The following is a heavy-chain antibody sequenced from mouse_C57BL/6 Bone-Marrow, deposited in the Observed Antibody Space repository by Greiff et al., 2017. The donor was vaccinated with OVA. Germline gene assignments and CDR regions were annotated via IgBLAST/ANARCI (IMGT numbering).Heavy chain of an antibody. J-gene: IGHJ1*03. V-gene: IGHV1-82*01. CDR1: GYAFSSSW. CDR3: ARERNWDWYFDV. D-gene: IGHD4-1*01. CDR2: IYPGDGDT. Sequence: VKLQESGPELVKPGASVKISCKASGYAFSSSWMNWVKQRPGKGLEWIGRIYPGDGDTNYNGKFKGKATLTADKSSSTAYMQLSSLTSEDSAVYFCARERNWDWYFDVWGTGTTFTVSS.